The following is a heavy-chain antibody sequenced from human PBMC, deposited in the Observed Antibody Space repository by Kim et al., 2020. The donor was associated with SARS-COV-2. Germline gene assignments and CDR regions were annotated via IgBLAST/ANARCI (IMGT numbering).Heavy chain of an antibody. CDR3: ARVKGEIGPYSNYVSPKYHYYGMDV. D-gene: IGHD4-4*01. V-gene: IGHV1-69*13. CDR1: GGTFSSYA. Sequence: SVKVSCKASGGTFSSYAISWVRQAPGQGLEWMGGIIPIFGTANYAQKFQGRVTITADESTSTAYMELSSLRSEDTAVYYCARVKGEIGPYSNYVSPKYHYYGMDVWGQGTTVTVSS. J-gene: IGHJ6*02. CDR2: IIPIFGTA.